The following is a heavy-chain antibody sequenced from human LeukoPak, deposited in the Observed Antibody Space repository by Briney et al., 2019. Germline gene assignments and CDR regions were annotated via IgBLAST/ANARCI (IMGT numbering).Heavy chain of an antibody. CDR2: IYYSGST. J-gene: IGHJ2*01. Sequence: PAETLSLTCTVSVGSISSCGYYWSWIRQHPGKGLEWIGYIYYSGSTYYNPSLKSRVTISVDPSNIPFSLNLSSVTAADTAVYYCARGDSSGYYRYWYFDLWGRGTLVTVSS. CDR1: VGSISSCGYY. D-gene: IGHD3-22*01. V-gene: IGHV4-31*03. CDR3: ARGDSSGYYRYWYFDL.